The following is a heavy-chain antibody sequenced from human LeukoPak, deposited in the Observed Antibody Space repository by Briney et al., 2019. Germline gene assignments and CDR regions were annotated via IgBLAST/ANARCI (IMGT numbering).Heavy chain of an antibody. CDR2: ISAYNGNT. V-gene: IGHV1-18*01. J-gene: IGHJ4*02. D-gene: IGHD3-22*01. CDR1: GYTFSSYG. CDR3: ASDNLDGYYLHYFDY. Sequence: PRASVKVSCKASGYTFSSYGVSWVRQAPGQGLEWMGWISAYNGNTNYAQKLQGRVTMTTHTSTSTAYMELRSLRSDDTAVYYCASDNLDGYYLHYFDYWGQGTLVTVPS.